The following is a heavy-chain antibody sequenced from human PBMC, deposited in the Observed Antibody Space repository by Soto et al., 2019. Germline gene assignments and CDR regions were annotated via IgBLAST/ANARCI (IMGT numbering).Heavy chain of an antibody. V-gene: IGHV3-48*01. CDR1: GFTFSSFS. J-gene: IGHJ4*02. CDR2: ISSTTSGT. D-gene: IGHD6-19*01. Sequence: EVQLVESGGGLVQPGGSLRLSCAASGFTFSSFSMNWVRQDPGKGLEWVSAISSTTSGTYYAESVKGRFTISRDNSRNSLYLQMNSLRAEDTAVYYCAKDISVAGCCDSWGQGNQVTVSS. CDR3: AKDISVAGCCDS.